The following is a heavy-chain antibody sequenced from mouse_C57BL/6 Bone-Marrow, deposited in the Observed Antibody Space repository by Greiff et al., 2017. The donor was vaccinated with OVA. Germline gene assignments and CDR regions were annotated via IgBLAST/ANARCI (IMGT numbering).Heavy chain of an antibody. CDR3: ARCASNYYGSSPDV. CDR1: GYAFSSSW. J-gene: IGHJ1*03. V-gene: IGHV1-82*01. D-gene: IGHD1-1*01. Sequence: VQLQQSGPELVKPGASVKISCKASGYAFSSSWMNWVKQRPGKGLEWIGRIYPGDGDTNYNGKFEGKATLTADKSSSTAYMQLRSLTSEDSAVYFCARCASNYYGSSPDVWGTGTTVTVSS. CDR2: IYPGDGDT.